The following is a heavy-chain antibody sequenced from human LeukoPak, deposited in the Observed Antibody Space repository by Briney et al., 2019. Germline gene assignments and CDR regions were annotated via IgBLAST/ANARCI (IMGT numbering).Heavy chain of an antibody. CDR1: GFIVSSDY. CDR3: ATRPYYDSSGYPDAFDI. V-gene: IGHV3-53*01. CDR2: IYSGGST. J-gene: IGHJ3*02. D-gene: IGHD3-22*01. Sequence: GGSQRLSCAASGFIVSSDYMSWVRQAPGKGLEWVSVIYSGGSTYYADSVKGRFTISRDNSKNTLYLQMNSLRAEDTAVYYCATRPYYDSSGYPDAFDIWGQGTMVTVSS.